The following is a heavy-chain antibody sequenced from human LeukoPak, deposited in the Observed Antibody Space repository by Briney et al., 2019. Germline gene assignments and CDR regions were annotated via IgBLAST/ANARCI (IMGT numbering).Heavy chain of an antibody. Sequence: GASVKVSCKASGYTLTGYYMHWVRQAPGQGLEWMGWINPNSGGTNYAQKFQGRVTMTRDTSISTAYMELSRLRSDDTAVYYCARDLGPGGDEYYFDYWGQGTLVTVSS. CDR3: ARDLGPGGDEYYFDY. V-gene: IGHV1-2*02. D-gene: IGHD2-21*02. CDR2: INPNSGGT. CDR1: GYTLTGYY. J-gene: IGHJ4*02.